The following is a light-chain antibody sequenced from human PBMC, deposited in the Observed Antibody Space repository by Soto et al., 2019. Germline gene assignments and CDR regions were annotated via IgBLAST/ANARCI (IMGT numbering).Light chain of an antibody. Sequence: QSALTQPASVSGSPGQSIAISCTGTSSDIGRYNFVSWYQQHPGKAPKLIIWEASNRPSGISSRFSGSRSGNTASLTVSSLQAEDEADYYCSSYRSDNTWVFGGGTKLTVL. CDR3: SSYRSDNTWV. CDR2: EAS. J-gene: IGLJ3*02. CDR1: SSDIGRYNF. V-gene: IGLV2-14*01.